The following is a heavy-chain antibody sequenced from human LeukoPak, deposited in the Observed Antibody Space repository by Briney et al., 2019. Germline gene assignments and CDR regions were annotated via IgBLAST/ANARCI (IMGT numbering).Heavy chain of an antibody. CDR2: IYYSGST. CDR1: GGSISSSSYY. Sequence: SETLSLTCTVSGGSISSSSYYWGWIRQPPGKGLESIGTIYYSGSTYYNPSLKSRVTISVDTSKNQFSLKLSSVTAADTAVYYCARDQHYYDSSGPTGGYWGQGTLVTVSS. V-gene: IGHV4-39*07. J-gene: IGHJ4*02. CDR3: ARDQHYYDSSGPTGGY. D-gene: IGHD3-22*01.